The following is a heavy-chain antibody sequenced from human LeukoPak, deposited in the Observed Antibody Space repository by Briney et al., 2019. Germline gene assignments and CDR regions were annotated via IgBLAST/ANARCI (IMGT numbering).Heavy chain of an antibody. CDR2: IWYDGSNK. Sequence: PGRSLRLSCAASGFTFSSYGMHWVRQAPGKGLEWVAVIWYDGSNKYYADSVKGRFTISRDNSKNTLYLQMNSLRAEDTAVYYCAKDGGQRPGNWFDPWGQGTLVTVSP. J-gene: IGHJ5*02. D-gene: IGHD1-1*01. CDR3: AKDGGQRPGNWFDP. V-gene: IGHV3-33*06. CDR1: GFTFSSYG.